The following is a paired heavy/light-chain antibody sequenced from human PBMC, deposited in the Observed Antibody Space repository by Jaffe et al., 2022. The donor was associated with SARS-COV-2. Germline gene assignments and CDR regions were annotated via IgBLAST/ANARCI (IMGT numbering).Light chain of an antibody. J-gene: IGLJ2*01. CDR1: ALPKKY. Sequence: SYELTQPPSVSVSPGQTARITCSGDALPKKYAYWYQQKSGQAPVLVIYEDSKRPSGIPERFSGSSSGTMATLTISGAQVEDEADYYCYSTDSSGNHVVFGGGTKLTVL. V-gene: IGLV3-10*01. CDR3: YSTDSSGNHVV. CDR2: EDS.
Heavy chain of an antibody. V-gene: IGHV1-2*06. CDR1: GYTFTGYY. Sequence: QVQLVQSGAEVKKPGASVKVSCKASGYTFTGYYMHWVRQAPGQGLEWMGRINPNSGGTNYAQKFQGRVTMTRDTSISTAYMELSRLRSDDTAVYYCARVWEGGYYDSSGYTLDYWGQGTLVTVSS. CDR2: INPNSGGT. CDR3: ARVWEGGYYDSSGYTLDY. J-gene: IGHJ4*02. D-gene: IGHD3-22*01.